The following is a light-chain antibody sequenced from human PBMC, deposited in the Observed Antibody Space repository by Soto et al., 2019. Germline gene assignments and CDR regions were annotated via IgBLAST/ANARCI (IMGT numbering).Light chain of an antibody. CDR3: QQYNSYADT. Sequence: DIQMTQSPSTLSASVGDSVTITCRASQTINNWLAWYQQKPGRAPKLLIYDVSSLESGVPSRFSGSGSGTQFTLTISGLQPDDFATDYCQQYNSYADTFGQGTKLEMK. V-gene: IGKV1-5*01. J-gene: IGKJ2*01. CDR2: DVS. CDR1: QTINNW.